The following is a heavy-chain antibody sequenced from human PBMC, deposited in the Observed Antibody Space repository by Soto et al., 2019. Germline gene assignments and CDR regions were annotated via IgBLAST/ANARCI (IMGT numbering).Heavy chain of an antibody. D-gene: IGHD2-15*01. CDR3: AREGSYKNYYYYGMDV. Sequence: SDTLSLTCALTSRSISSSYWSWIRQPPVKGLEWIGYIYYSGSTNYNPSLKSRVTISVDTSKNQFSLKLSSVTAADTAVYYCAREGSYKNYYYYGMDVWGQGTTVTVS. CDR1: SRSISSSY. CDR2: IYYSGST. V-gene: IGHV4-59*01. J-gene: IGHJ6*02.